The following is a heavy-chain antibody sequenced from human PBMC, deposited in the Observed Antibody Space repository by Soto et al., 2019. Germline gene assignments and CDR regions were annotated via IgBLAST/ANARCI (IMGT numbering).Heavy chain of an antibody. J-gene: IGHJ4*02. CDR1: GYSISNGYY. CDR2: IYHSGTT. D-gene: IGHD2-15*01. CDR3: GKVLVGATRHSDSDY. Sequence: SETLSLTCTVSGYSISNGYYWGWIRQSPEKGLEWIGTIYHSGTTYYNPSLKSRVIMSIDTSKNKFSLQVTSVTAADTAFYYCGKVLVGATRHSDSDYWGQGTQVTVSS. V-gene: IGHV4-38-2*02.